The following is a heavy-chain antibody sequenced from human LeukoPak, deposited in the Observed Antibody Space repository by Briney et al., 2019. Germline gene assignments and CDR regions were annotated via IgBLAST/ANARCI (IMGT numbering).Heavy chain of an antibody. V-gene: IGHV3-66*04. J-gene: IGHJ4*02. CDR3: ARLSSLYEGGYGYFDY. CDR2: VYSGGST. CDR1: GITVSSNY. D-gene: IGHD6-13*01. Sequence: GGSLRLSCGASGITVSSNYMSWVRQAPGKGLEWVSVVYSGGSTFYADSMKGRFTISRDNSKNTLYLQINSLRVEDTAVYYCARLSSLYEGGYGYFDYWGQGTLVTVSS.